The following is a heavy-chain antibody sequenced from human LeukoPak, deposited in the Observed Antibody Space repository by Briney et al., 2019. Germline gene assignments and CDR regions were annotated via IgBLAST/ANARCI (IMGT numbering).Heavy chain of an antibody. CDR3: ATLTGDSSGPEDY. V-gene: IGHV3-74*03. D-gene: IGHD3-22*01. Sequence: GGSLRLSCAASGFTFSSYWMHWVRQGPEKGLVWVSRINNDGSSTTYADSVKGRFTISRDNAKNTLYLQMNSLRAEDTAVYYCATLTGDSSGPEDYWGQGTLVTVSS. CDR2: INNDGSST. CDR1: GFTFSSYW. J-gene: IGHJ4*02.